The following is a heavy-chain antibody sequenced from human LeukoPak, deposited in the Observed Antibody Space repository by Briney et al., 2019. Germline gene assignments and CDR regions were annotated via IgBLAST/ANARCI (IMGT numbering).Heavy chain of an antibody. CDR3: ARAGSEYYFDY. Sequence: GGSLRLSCAASGFTFSTYWMSWVRQAPGKGLEWVASIKQDGSEKYYVDSVKGRFTISRDNAKNSLYLQMNSLRAEDTAVYYCARAGSEYYFDYWGQGTLVTVSS. CDR1: GFTFSTYW. CDR2: IKQDGSEK. D-gene: IGHD3-10*01. V-gene: IGHV3-7*01. J-gene: IGHJ4*02.